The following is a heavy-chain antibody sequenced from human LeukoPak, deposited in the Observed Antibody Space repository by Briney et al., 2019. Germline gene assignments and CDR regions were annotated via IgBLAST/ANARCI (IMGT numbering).Heavy chain of an antibody. V-gene: IGHV1-69*13. Sequence: SVKVSCKASGYTFTSYAMHWVRQAPGQGLEWMGGIIPIFGTANYAQKFQGRVTITADESTSTAYMELSSLRSEDTAVYYCARDQWPFYYDSSGYHYYYGMDVWGQGTTVTVSS. J-gene: IGHJ6*02. CDR2: IIPIFGTA. D-gene: IGHD3-22*01. CDR3: ARDQWPFYYDSSGYHYYYGMDV. CDR1: GYTFTSYA.